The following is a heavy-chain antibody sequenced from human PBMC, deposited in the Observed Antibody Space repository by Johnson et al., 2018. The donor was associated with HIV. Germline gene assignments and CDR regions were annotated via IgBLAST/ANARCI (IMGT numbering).Heavy chain of an antibody. D-gene: IGHD6-13*01. V-gene: IGHV3-30-3*01. CDR3: AREKLRYSRPSKHDAFDI. CDR1: GFTFSSYA. J-gene: IGHJ3*02. Sequence: VQLVESGGGFVKPGGSLRLSCVASGFTFSSYAMHWVRQAPGQGLEWVAVISYDGNNKYYADSVKGRITISRDNSKNTLYLQMNSLRAEDTAVYYCAREKLRYSRPSKHDAFDIWGQGTMVTVSS. CDR2: ISYDGNNK.